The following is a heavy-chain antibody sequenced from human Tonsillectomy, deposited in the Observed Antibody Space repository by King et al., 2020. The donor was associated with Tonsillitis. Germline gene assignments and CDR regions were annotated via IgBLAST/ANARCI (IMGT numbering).Heavy chain of an antibody. CDR2: IYNDGRT. J-gene: IGHJ4*02. Sequence: VQLVESGGGLLQPGGSPRLSCAASGFSFSSNYMTWVRQAPGKGLEWVSIIYNDGRTKYAHSVKGRFTISRDNSKNTLYLQINSLRPEDTAVYYCARGDCDLDWGQGTLDTVSS. D-gene: IGHD2-21*02. CDR1: GFSFSSNY. CDR3: ARGDCDLD. V-gene: IGHV3-53*01.